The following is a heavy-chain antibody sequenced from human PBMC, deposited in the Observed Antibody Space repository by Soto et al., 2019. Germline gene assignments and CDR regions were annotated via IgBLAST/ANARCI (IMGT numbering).Heavy chain of an antibody. D-gene: IGHD5-12*01. Sequence: LRLSCAASGFTFSSYGMHWVRQAPGKVLEWVAVISYDGSNKFYADSVKGRFTISRDNSRHTLFLQMNSLTPEDTAVFYCVKDSHELATFMSYWGQGTLVTVSS. J-gene: IGHJ4*02. CDR3: VKDSHELATFMSY. CDR1: GFTFSSYG. CDR2: ISYDGSNK. V-gene: IGHV3-30*18.